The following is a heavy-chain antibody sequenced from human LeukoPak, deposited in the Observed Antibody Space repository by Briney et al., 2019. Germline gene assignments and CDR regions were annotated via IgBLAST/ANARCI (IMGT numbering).Heavy chain of an antibody. CDR3: VRDGRSGERTAFNI. V-gene: IGHV3-7*01. CDR2: IKEDAGEK. J-gene: IGHJ3*02. CDR1: GFTFPIYW. D-gene: IGHD3-10*01. Sequence: GGSLRLSCAASGFTFPIYWMTWVRQAPGKGLESVAIIKEDAGEKYYVESVRGRFTISRDNAKNSLYLQMNNLRDEDTAVYYCVRDGRSGERTAFNIWGQGTKVTVSS.